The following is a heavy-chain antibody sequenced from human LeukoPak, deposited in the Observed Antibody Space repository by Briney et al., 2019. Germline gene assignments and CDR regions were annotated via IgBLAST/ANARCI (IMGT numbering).Heavy chain of an antibody. J-gene: IGHJ5*02. D-gene: IGHD4-23*01. CDR1: GGTFSSYA. Sequence: SVKVSCKASGGTFSSYAISWVRQAPGQGLEWMGGIIPIFGTANYAQKFQGRVTITADESTSTACMELSSLRSEDTAVYYCAIGGNWHGGVDPWGQGTLVTVSS. CDR2: IIPIFGTA. V-gene: IGHV1-69*13. CDR3: AIGGNWHGGVDP.